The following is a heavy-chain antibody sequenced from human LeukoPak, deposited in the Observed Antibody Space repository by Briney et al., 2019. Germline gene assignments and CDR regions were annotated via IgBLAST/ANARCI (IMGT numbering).Heavy chain of an antibody. CDR2: IRYDGSNK. V-gene: IGHV3-30*02. J-gene: IGHJ4*02. CDR1: GFTFSSYG. CDR3: AREVPVDCSGGSCYSGEFDY. D-gene: IGHD2-15*01. Sequence: PGGSLRLSCAASGFTFSSYGMHWVRQAPGKGLEWVAFIRYDGSNKYYADSVKGRFTISRDNSKKSLYLQMNSLRAEDTAVYYCAREVPVDCSGGSCYSGEFDYWGQGTLVTVSS.